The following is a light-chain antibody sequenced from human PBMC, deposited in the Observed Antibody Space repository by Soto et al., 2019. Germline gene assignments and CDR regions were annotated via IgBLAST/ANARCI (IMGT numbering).Light chain of an antibody. J-gene: IGKJ4*01. CDR1: RSISSN. Sequence: EIVVTQSPATLSVSLGERVTLSCRASRSISSNLAWYQQKPGLPPRLLVYSSSARATGTAARFSGSGSGTELTLTISSLQSEDVAVYYCQQYHDGPPLTFGGGTKVQIK. CDR2: SSS. V-gene: IGKV3-15*01. CDR3: QQYHDGPPLT.